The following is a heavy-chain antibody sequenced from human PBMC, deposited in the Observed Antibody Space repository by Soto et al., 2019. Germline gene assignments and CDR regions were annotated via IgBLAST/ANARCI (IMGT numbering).Heavy chain of an antibody. CDR3: ARGGALYYDSRGDYYGMDV. CDR1: GFTFSSYW. D-gene: IGHD3-22*01. Sequence: PGGSLRLSCAASGFTFSSYWMHWVRQAPGKGLVWVSRINSDGSSTSYADSVKGRFTISRDNAKNTLYLQMNSLRAEDTAVCYCARGGALYYDSRGDYYGMDVWGQGTTVTVSS. CDR2: INSDGSST. V-gene: IGHV3-74*01. J-gene: IGHJ6*02.